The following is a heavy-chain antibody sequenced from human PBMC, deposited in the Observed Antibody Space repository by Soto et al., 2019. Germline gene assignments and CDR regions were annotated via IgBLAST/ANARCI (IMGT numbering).Heavy chain of an antibody. Sequence: QLQLQESGPGLVKPSETLSLTCTVSGGSISSTNYYWGWIRQPPGKGLEWIGSMYYSGSTYYNPSLKSRVTISVDTFQNQFFPKLSSVTAADTAIYYCARDMGYWGQGILVTVSS. CDR3: ARDMGY. CDR1: GGSISSTNYY. V-gene: IGHV4-39*02. CDR2: MYYSGST. J-gene: IGHJ4*02.